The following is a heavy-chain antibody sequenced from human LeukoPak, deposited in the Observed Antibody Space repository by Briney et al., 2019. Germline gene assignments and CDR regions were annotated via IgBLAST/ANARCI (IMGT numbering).Heavy chain of an antibody. CDR1: GGSFSGYY. D-gene: IGHD6-13*01. V-gene: IGHV4-34*01. CDR3: ARKGGGQLVNTRRWFDP. CDR2: INRSGST. J-gene: IGHJ5*02. Sequence: SETLSLTCAVYGGSFSGYYWSWIRQPPGKSLEWIGEINRSGSTNYNPSLKSRVNISVDTSKNQLSLRLSSVTAADTAVYYCARKGGGQLVNTRRWFDPWGQGTLVTVSS.